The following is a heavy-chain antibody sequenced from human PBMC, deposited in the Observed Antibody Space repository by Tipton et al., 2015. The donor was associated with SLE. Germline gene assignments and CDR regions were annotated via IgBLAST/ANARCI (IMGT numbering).Heavy chain of an antibody. V-gene: IGHV4-4*02. J-gene: IGHJ4*02. CDR1: GASITSSDW. Sequence: TLSLTCAVSGASITSSDWWGWVRQPPGRGLEYIGEIHHRGSTNYKSSLRGRVTISVDKSKNQFSLKLTSVTAADTAVYYCAREYSGYDYRTFDHWGQGTLVTVSS. D-gene: IGHD5-12*01. CDR3: AREYSGYDYRTFDH. CDR2: IHHRGST.